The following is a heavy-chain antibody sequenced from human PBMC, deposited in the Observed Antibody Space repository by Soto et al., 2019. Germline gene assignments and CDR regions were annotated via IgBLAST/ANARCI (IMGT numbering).Heavy chain of an antibody. V-gene: IGHV1-69*04. CDR1: GGTFSSYT. CDR2: IIPILGIA. CDR3: ARDGGCSGGSCYPPY. D-gene: IGHD2-15*01. J-gene: IGHJ4*02. Sequence: VSCKASGGTFSSYTISWVRQAPGQGLEWMGRIIPILGIANYAQKFQGRVTITADKPTSTAYMELSSLRSEDTAVYYCARDGGCSGGSCYPPYWGQGTLVTVSS.